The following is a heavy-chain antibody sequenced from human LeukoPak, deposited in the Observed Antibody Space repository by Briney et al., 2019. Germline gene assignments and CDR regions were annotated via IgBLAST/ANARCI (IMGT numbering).Heavy chain of an antibody. CDR3: ARKIKYYYGSGSYYVWFDP. CDR1: GGSISSGGYY. J-gene: IGHJ5*01. D-gene: IGHD3-10*01. CDR2: IYYSGST. V-gene: IGHV4-31*03. Sequence: SETLSLTCTVSGGSISSGGYYWSWIRQHPGKGLEWIGYIYYSGSTYYNPSLKSRVTISVDTSKNQFSLKLSSVTAADTAVYYCARKIKYYYGSGSYYVWFDPWGQGTLVTVSS.